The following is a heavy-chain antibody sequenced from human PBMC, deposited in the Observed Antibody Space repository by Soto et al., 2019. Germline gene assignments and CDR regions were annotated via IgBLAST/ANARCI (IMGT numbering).Heavy chain of an antibody. D-gene: IGHD6-13*01. J-gene: IGHJ5*02. CDR3: ARRVRSSSDYWFGP. Sequence: SETLCVPWTVARGTSSSYYWSWIRKPPGKGLEWIEYISYSGSTNYNPSLKSRVTISVDTSKNQFSLKLSSVTAADTAVYYCARRVRSSSDYWFGPWGQGTLVTVSS. V-gene: IGHV4-59*08. CDR2: ISYSGST. CDR1: RGTSSSYY.